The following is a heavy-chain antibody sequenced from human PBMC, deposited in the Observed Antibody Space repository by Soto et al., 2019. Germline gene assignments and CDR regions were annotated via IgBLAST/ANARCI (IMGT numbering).Heavy chain of an antibody. J-gene: IGHJ4*02. CDR3: ARGGHVVVVTAALDY. D-gene: IGHD2-21*02. CDR2: VNPGGGHT. V-gene: IGHV1-46*01. CDR1: GDTFTDYY. Sequence: QVQLMQSGAEVKKPGASVKVSCKASGDTFTDYYIHCVRQAPGQGLEWMGTVNPGGGHTTYAQHFLGRVTMTRDTSTSTLYMELTSLTSDDTAIYYCARGGHVVVVTAALDYWGQGTLVTVSS.